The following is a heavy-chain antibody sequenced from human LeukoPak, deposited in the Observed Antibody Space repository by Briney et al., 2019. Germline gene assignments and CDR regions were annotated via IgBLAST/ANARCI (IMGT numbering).Heavy chain of an antibody. CDR1: GFTFSRYG. CDR3: AKDSNWAFDY. Sequence: PGGSLRLSCGASGFTFSRYGMHWVHQAPGKGLEWVTYIRKDGSDKYYADPVKGRFTISRDSSKNMVYLQMTSLRAEDTALYYCAKDSNWAFDYWGQGTLVSVSS. V-gene: IGHV3-30*02. D-gene: IGHD7-27*01. J-gene: IGHJ4*02. CDR2: IRKDGSDK.